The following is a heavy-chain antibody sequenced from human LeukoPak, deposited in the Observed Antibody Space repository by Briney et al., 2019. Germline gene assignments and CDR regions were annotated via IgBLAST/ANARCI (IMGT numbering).Heavy chain of an antibody. J-gene: IGHJ5*02. V-gene: IGHV1-2*02. CDR1: GYTFTGYY. CDR2: INPNSGGT. CDR3: ARAYEYCSGGSCYSWSDP. D-gene: IGHD2-15*01. Sequence: ASVKVSCKASGYTFTGYYMHWVRQAPGQGLEWMGWINPNSGGTNYAQKFQGRVTMTRDTSISTAYMELSGLRSDDTAVYYCARAYEYCSGGSCYSWSDPWGQGTLVTVSS.